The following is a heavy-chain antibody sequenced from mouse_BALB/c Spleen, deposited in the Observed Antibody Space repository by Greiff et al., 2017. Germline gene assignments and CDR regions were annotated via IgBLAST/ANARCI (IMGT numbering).Heavy chain of an antibody. CDR1: GFTFSSYA. J-gene: IGHJ3*01. V-gene: IGHV5-6-5*01. D-gene: IGHD2-4*01. CDR2: ISSGGST. Sequence: EVHLVESGGGLVKPGGSLKLSCAASGFTFSSYAMSWVRQTPEKRLEWVASISSGGSTYYPDSVKGRFTISRDNARNILYLQMSSLRSEDTAMYYCARGRNYYDYDGFAYWGQGTLVTVSA. CDR3: ARGRNYYDYDGFAY.